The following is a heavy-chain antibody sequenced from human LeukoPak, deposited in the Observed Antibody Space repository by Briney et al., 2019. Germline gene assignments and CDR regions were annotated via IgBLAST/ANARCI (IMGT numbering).Heavy chain of an antibody. J-gene: IGHJ3*02. Sequence: ASVKVSCKASGGTFSSYAISWVRQAPGQGLEWMGWISAYNGNTNYAQKLQGRVTMTTDTSTSTAYMELRSLRSDDTAVNYCARSPSGWYGSDAFDIWGQGTMVTVSS. D-gene: IGHD6-19*01. V-gene: IGHV1-18*01. CDR2: ISAYNGNT. CDR1: GGTFSSYA. CDR3: ARSPSGWYGSDAFDI.